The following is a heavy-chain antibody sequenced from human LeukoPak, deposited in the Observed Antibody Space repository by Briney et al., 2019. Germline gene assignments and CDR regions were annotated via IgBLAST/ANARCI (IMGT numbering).Heavy chain of an antibody. Sequence: ASVKVSCKASGYTFNTNYIHWVRQAPGQGLEWMGWISAYNGNTNYAQKLQGRVTMTTDTSTSTAYMELRSLRSDDTAVYYCARDADWFDPWGQGTLVTVSS. CDR2: ISAYNGNT. J-gene: IGHJ5*02. CDR1: GYTFNTNY. V-gene: IGHV1-18*04. CDR3: ARDADWFDP.